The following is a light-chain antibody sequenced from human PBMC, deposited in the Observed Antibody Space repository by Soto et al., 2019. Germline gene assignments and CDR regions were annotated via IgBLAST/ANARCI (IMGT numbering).Light chain of an antibody. V-gene: IGKV3-15*01. CDR2: VAS. CDR3: QQYNNWPLT. CDR1: QSVSSN. Sequence: EIVMTQSPATLSVSPGERATLSCRASQSVSSNLAWYQQKPGQVPTLLIYVASTRATGVPARFSGSGSGTEFTLTISSLQSEDFAVYYGQQYNNWPLTFGGGTKVEIK. J-gene: IGKJ4*01.